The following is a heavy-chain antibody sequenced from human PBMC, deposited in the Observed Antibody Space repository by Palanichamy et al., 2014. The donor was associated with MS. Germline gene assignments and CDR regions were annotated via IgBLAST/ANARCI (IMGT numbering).Heavy chain of an antibody. Sequence: QVQLVQSGAEVKKPGASVNVSCKASRYTFSSYYLHWVRQAPGQGLEWMGMITPRGGSTSYAQKFQGRLTMTRDTSTSTVYMELSSLRSDDTAIYFCARDSWEQHQSKYFDLWGRGTLVTVSS. CDR3: ARDSWEQHQSKYFDL. CDR2: ITPRGGST. J-gene: IGHJ2*01. D-gene: IGHD1-26*01. V-gene: IGHV1-46*01. CDR1: RYTFSSYY.